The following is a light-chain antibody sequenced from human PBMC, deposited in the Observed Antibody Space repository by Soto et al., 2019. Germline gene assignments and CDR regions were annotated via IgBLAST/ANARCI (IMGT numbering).Light chain of an antibody. V-gene: IGKV1-33*01. Sequence: DIQMTQSPSSLSASVGDRVTITCQASQDIRNHLNWYQQRPGRAPRLLIYEASKLETGVPSRFSGSGYGTDFTFTIGSLQPEDFATYYCQQYDSLLPLTFGGGTKVDI. CDR2: EAS. CDR1: QDIRNH. CDR3: QQYDSLLPLT. J-gene: IGKJ4*01.